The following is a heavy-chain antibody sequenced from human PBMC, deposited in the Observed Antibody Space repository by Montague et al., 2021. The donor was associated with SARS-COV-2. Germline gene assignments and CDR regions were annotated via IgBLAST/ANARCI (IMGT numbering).Heavy chain of an antibody. Sequence: SLRLSCAVSGFSFNDYWMSWVRQAPGKGLEWEANIKQDGSETNHVDSVRGRFTVSRDNARNSLFLQMDSLSTEDTAVYYCAKGYTGDWDHYLDYWGQGTLVTVSS. J-gene: IGHJ4*02. V-gene: IGHV3-7*01. CDR1: GFSFNDYW. CDR3: AKGYTGDWDHYLDY. CDR2: IKQDGSET. D-gene: IGHD6-19*01.